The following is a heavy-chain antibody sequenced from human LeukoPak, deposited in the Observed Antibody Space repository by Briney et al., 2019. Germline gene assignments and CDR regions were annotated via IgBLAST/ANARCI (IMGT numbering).Heavy chain of an antibody. Sequence: PSETLSLTCTVSGRSNSRHYWSWIRQPPGKVLEWIGYIYYSGSTNYTPSLKSRVTISVDTSKNQFPLKLSSVTAADTAAYYCARHTPSAPIFSMIQTGAFDIWGQGTMVTVSS. D-gene: IGHD2/OR15-2a*01. CDR2: IYYSGST. J-gene: IGHJ3*02. V-gene: IGHV4-59*08. CDR3: ARHTPSAPIFSMIQTGAFDI. CDR1: GRSNSRHY.